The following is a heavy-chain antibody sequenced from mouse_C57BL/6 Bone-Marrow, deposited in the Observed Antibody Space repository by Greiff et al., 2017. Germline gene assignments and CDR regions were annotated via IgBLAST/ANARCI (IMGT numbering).Heavy chain of an antibody. CDR2: IDPSDSYT. CDR3: ARPFITTVVGGYFEV. D-gene: IGHD1-1*01. CDR1: GYTFTSYW. Sequence: VQLQQSGAELVMPGASVKLSCKASGYTFTSYWMHWVKQRPGQGLEWIGEIDPSDSYTNYNQKFKGKSTLTVDKSSSTAYMQLSSLTSEDSAVYYCARPFITTVVGGYFEVWGTGTTVTVSS. V-gene: IGHV1-69*01. J-gene: IGHJ1*03.